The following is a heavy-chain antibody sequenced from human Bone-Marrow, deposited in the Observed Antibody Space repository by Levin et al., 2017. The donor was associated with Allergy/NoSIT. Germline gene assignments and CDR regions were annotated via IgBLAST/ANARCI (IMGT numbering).Heavy chain of an antibody. CDR3: ARTPSSIAALTYYYYGLDV. D-gene: IGHD6-6*01. CDR2: IYYSGST. Sequence: SQTLSLPCTVSGGSILSYYWSWIRQPPGKGLEWIGYIYYSGSTNYNSSLKSRVSISVDTSKNQFSLELTSVTAADTAVYYCARTPSSIAALTYYYYGLDVWGQGTTVTVSS. CDR1: GGSILSYY. V-gene: IGHV4-59*01. J-gene: IGHJ6*02.